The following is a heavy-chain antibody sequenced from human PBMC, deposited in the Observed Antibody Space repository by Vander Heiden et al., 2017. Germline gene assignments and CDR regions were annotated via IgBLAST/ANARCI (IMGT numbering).Heavy chain of an antibody. CDR1: AFTFSSYG. D-gene: IGHD6-19*01. CDR2: ISYDGRNK. CDR3: AKEGSSGLIDY. Sequence: QVQLVESGGGVVQPGGSLRLSCPASAFTFSSYGMHWVRQAPGKGLEWVSVISYDGRNKYYADSVKGRFTISRDNSKNTLYLQMNSLRAEDTAVYYCAKEGSSGLIDYWGQGTLVTVSS. V-gene: IGHV3-30*18. J-gene: IGHJ4*02.